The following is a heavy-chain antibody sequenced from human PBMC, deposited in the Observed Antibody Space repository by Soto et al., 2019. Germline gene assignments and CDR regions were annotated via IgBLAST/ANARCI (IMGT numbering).Heavy chain of an antibody. Sequence: KPGGSLRLSCTGSGFTFDDYDLSWFRQAPGKGLEWVGSIRSKAYGGTTEYAASVKGRFVISRDDSKRVAYLQMNSLKSEDTAVYYCTRDPPLGATNYYYYGMDVWGQGTTVTVSS. CDR3: TRDPPLGATNYYYYGMDV. CDR2: IRSKAYGGTT. V-gene: IGHV3-49*05. D-gene: IGHD1-26*01. CDR1: GFTFDDYD. J-gene: IGHJ6*02.